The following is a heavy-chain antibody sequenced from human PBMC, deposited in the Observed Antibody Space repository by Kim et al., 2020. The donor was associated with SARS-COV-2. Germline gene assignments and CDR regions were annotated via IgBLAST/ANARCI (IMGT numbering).Heavy chain of an antibody. D-gene: IGHD5-12*01. J-gene: IGHJ5*02. V-gene: IGHV4-34*01. CDR3: ARGWWLRLIENWFDP. Sequence: SETLSLTCAVYGGSFSGYYWSWIRQPPGKGLEWIGEINHSGSTNYNPSLKSRVTISVDTSKNQFSLKLSSVTAADTAVYYCARGWWLRLIENWFDPWGQGTLVTVSS. CDR1: GGSFSGYY. CDR2: INHSGST.